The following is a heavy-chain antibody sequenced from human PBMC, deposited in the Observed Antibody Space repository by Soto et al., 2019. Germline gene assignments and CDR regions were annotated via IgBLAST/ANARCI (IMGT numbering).Heavy chain of an antibody. Sequence: EVQLLESGGALVQPGGSLRLSCAASGFTFSSYAMSWVRQAPGKGLEWVSAITDSGGGTYYAGSVKGRFTISRDNSKNTLYLQMNSLRAEDTAVYYCTKDRQWLEVGFWGQGTLVSVSS. CDR2: ITDSGGGT. CDR1: GFTFSSYA. CDR3: TKDRQWLEVGF. V-gene: IGHV3-23*01. J-gene: IGHJ4*02. D-gene: IGHD6-19*01.